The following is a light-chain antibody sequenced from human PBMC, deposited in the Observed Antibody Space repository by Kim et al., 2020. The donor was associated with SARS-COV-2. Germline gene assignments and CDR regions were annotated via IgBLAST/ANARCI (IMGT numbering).Light chain of an antibody. CDR3: SSYAGSKNLV. V-gene: IGLV2-8*01. CDR1: SSDVGGYKD. CDR2: EVN. J-gene: IGLJ2*01. Sequence: GQSVTKCCTGTSSDVGGYKDVSWDKQHTGKAPKLMIYEVNKRPSGIPDRFSGSKSVNTASLSASGLQAEDEDDYLCSSYAGSKNLVFVGWTTLT.